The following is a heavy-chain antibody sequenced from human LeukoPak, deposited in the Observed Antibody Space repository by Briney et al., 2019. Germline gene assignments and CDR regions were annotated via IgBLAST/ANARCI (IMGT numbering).Heavy chain of an antibody. D-gene: IGHD3-9*01. J-gene: IGHJ4*02. Sequence: QSGGSLRLSCAASGFTFSNYWMHWVRQAPGKGLVWVSRLDTDGSDTSYADSVKGRFTISRDNAKNTLYLQMNNLRAEDTAMYYCARPAYDILTGSAGQFDYWGQGTLVTVSS. V-gene: IGHV3-74*01. CDR2: LDTDGSDT. CDR3: ARPAYDILTGSAGQFDY. CDR1: GFTFSNYW.